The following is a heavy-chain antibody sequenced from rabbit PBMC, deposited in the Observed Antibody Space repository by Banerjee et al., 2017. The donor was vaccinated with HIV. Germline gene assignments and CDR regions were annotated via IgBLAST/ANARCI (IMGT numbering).Heavy chain of an antibody. CDR1: GFSFSSSYW. V-gene: IGHV1S45*01. D-gene: IGHD2-1*01. J-gene: IGHJ4*01. Sequence: QEQLEESGGDLVKPEGSLTLTCTASGFSFSSSYWICWVRQAPGKGLEWIGYIDPVFGSTYYASWVNGRFTISSHNAQNTLYLQLNSLTAADTATYFCARSLRGIIINLWGPGTLVTVS. CDR3: ARSLRGIIINL. CDR2: IDPVFGST.